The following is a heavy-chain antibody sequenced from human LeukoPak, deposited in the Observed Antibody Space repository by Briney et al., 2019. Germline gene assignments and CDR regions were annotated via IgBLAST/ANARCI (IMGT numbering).Heavy chain of an antibody. CDR2: ISWNSGSI. J-gene: IGHJ4*02. D-gene: IGHD3-22*01. CDR3: AKVQIPYYYDSSGYCPFDY. CDR1: GFTFDDYA. V-gene: IGHV3-9*01. Sequence: GGSLRLSCAASGFTFDDYAMHWVRQAPGKGLEWVSGISWNSGSIGYAGSVKGRFTISRDNAKNSLYLQMNSLRAEDTALYYCAKVQIPYYYDSSGYCPFDYWGQGTLVTVSS.